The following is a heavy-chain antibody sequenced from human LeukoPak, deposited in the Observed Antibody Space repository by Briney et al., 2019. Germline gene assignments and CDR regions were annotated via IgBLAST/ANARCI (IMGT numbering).Heavy chain of an antibody. Sequence: SGTLSLTCVVSGGSIGSGNWWSWVSQSPGKGLEWTGEIYRSGSTNYNPSLKSRVTISVDTSKNQFSLKLSSVTAADTAVYYCARDRITMVRGAIRGDAFDIWGQGTMVTVSS. CDR3: ARDRITMVRGAIRGDAFDI. CDR1: GGSIGSGNW. V-gene: IGHV4-4*02. CDR2: IYRSGST. J-gene: IGHJ3*02. D-gene: IGHD3-10*01.